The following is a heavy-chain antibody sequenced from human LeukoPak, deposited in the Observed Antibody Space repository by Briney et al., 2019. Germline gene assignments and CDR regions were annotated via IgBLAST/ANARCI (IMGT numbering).Heavy chain of an antibody. Sequence: SESLSLTCAVSRGSISSYYWSWIRQPPGKGLEWIGYIYYSGSPNYNPSLRSRVTISVDTSKNQFSLKLSSVTAADTAIYYCARGLTPYSRSSYWFDPWGQGTLVTVSS. CDR3: ARGLTPYSRSSYWFDP. V-gene: IGHV4-59*01. CDR2: IYYSGSP. J-gene: IGHJ5*02. CDR1: RGSISSYY. D-gene: IGHD6-6*01.